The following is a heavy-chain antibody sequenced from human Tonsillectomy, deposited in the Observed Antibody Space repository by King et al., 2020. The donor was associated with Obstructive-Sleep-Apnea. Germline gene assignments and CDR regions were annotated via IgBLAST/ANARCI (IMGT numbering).Heavy chain of an antibody. D-gene: IGHD4-17*01. CDR3: AKASGDGDYYYGMDV. J-gene: IGHJ6*02. CDR1: GCTFDDYA. CDR2: ISWNRGSS. V-gene: IGHV3-9*01. Sequence: VQLGESGGGLVQPGRSLRLSCAGSGCTFDDYAMYWVRQAPGKGLEWVSGISWNRGSSGYAGFGKGRFTISRDNTKNSLVLQMNSLRGEDSALYYCAKASGDGDYYYGMDVWGQGTTVTVSS.